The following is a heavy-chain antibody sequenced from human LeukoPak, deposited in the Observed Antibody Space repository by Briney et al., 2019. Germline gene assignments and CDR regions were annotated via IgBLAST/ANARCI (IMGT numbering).Heavy chain of an antibody. Sequence: GGSLRLSCAASGFTFSSYAMNWVRQAPGKGLEWVAAISGNGGSTYYADSVKGRFTISRDNSNNALYLQMDSLRAEDTAVYYCANWIGSSSRDYWGQGTLVTVSS. J-gene: IGHJ4*02. CDR3: ANWIGSSSRDY. V-gene: IGHV3-23*01. D-gene: IGHD6-6*01. CDR1: GFTFSSYA. CDR2: ISGNGGST.